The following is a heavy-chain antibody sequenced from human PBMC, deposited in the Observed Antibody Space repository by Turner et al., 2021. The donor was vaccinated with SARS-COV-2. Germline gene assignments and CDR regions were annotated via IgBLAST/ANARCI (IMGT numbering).Heavy chain of an antibody. CDR3: ARDYSSSSYLVSWFDP. CDR1: GFTFSTYA. CDR2: IWYDGSNK. V-gene: IGHV3-33*01. J-gene: IGHJ5*02. Sequence: QVQLVASGGGVVQPGRSLRLSCDASGFTFSTYAMHWVRQAPGKGLEWVTVIWYDGSNKFYVDAVKGRFTISRDNSKNTLYLQMNSLRAEDTAVYYCARDYSSSSYLVSWFDPWGQGTLVTVSS. D-gene: IGHD6-6*01.